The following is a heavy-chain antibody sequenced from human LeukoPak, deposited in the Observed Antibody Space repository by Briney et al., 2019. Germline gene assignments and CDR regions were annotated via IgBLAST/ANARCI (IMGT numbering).Heavy chain of an antibody. Sequence: PSETLSLTCTVSGYSISSGYYWSWIRQPPGKGLEWIGEVSHSGSTNYNPSLKSRVTISLDTSKNQFSLKVKSVTAADTAVYYCARVRRFGAGQDYWGQGTLVTFSS. D-gene: IGHD3-16*01. J-gene: IGHJ4*02. CDR1: GYSISSGYY. CDR2: VSHSGST. V-gene: IGHV4-38-2*02. CDR3: ARVRRFGAGQDY.